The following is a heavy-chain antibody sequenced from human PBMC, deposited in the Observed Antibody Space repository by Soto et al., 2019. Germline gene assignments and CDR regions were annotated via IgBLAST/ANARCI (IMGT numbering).Heavy chain of an antibody. Sequence: SETLSLTCTVSGGSISSGDYYWSWIRQPPGKGLEWIGYIYYSGSTYYNPSLKSRVTISVDTSKNQFSLKLSSVTAADTAVYYCARSTYSGGMGGPGYYYMDVWGKGTTVTVSS. CDR3: ARSTYSGGMGGPGYYYMDV. V-gene: IGHV4-30-4*01. D-gene: IGHD2-15*01. J-gene: IGHJ6*03. CDR2: IYYSGST. CDR1: GGSISSGDYY.